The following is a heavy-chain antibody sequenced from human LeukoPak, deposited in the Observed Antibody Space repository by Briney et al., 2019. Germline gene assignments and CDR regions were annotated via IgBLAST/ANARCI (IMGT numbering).Heavy chain of an antibody. CDR1: GYTFTGYY. CDR3: ATLGDYGGNSGRLTSFDY. D-gene: IGHD4-23*01. V-gene: IGHV1-2*02. CDR2: INPNSGGT. Sequence: ASVKVSCKASGYTFTGYYMHWVRQAPGQGLEWMGWINPNSGGTNYAQKFQGRVTMTRDTSISTAYMELSRLRSDDTAVYYCATLGDYGGNSGRLTSFDYRDQGTLVTVSS. J-gene: IGHJ4*02.